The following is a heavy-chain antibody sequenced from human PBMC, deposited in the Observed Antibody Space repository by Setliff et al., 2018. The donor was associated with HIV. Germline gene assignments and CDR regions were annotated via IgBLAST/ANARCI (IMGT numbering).Heavy chain of an antibody. CDR1: GGSINSGGYY. Sequence: SETLSLTCPVSGGSINSGGYYWSWIRQHPGKGLEWIGYIFYSGSTYYNPSLESRLTLSVDTSENQFFLKLKSVTAADTAVYYCARASSGYESRGLFDYWCQGMLVTSPQ. V-gene: IGHV4-31*03. CDR3: ARASSGYESRGLFDY. CDR2: IFYSGST. D-gene: IGHD5-12*01. J-gene: IGHJ4*02.